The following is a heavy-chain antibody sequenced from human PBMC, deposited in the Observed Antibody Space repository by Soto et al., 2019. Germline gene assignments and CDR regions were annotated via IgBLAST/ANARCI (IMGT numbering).Heavy chain of an antibody. J-gene: IGHJ4*01. CDR2: VSAYNGER. CDR3: SRGTSIPASGDY. CDR1: GYTFTNYG. Sequence: QVQLVQSGAEVKKPGASVKVSCKASGYTFTNYGINWVRQAPGQGLEWLGWVSAYNGERRYAVRVQARFIMTTDTSTTTAYMELRSLRSVDTAVYYCSRGTSIPASGDYWGQGTLVTVSS. V-gene: IGHV1-18*01. D-gene: IGHD6-6*01.